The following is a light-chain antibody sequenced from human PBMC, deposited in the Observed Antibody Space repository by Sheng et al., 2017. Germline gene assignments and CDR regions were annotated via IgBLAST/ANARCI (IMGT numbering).Light chain of an antibody. CDR2: EDN. Sequence: NFMLTQPHSVSESPGKTVTISCTRSSGSIARNYVQWYQQRPGTSPTTVIYEDNQRPSGVPDRFSGSIDRSSNSATLTISGLKTEDEADYYCQSYDSNNHVVFGGGTKLTVL. J-gene: IGLJ2*01. CDR1: SGSIARNY. CDR3: QSYDSNNHVV. V-gene: IGLV6-57*01.